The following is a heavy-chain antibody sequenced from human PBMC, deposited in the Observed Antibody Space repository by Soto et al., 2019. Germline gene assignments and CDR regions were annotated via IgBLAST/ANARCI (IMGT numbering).Heavy chain of an antibody. CDR1: GFIFGAHA. CDR2: INWIGGST. D-gene: IGHD3-16*01. Sequence: GGSLRLSCAASGFIFGAHAMSWVRQAPGKGLEWVSAINWIGGSTNYADSMKGRFTISKDNAKNSLYLQLSSLRAEDMALYYCARHGGTPDLYFDYWGQGTPVTVSS. J-gene: IGHJ4*02. CDR3: ARHGGTPDLYFDY. V-gene: IGHV3-20*04.